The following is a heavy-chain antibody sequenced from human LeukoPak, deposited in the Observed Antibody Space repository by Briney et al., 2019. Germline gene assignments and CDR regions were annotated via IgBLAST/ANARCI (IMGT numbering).Heavy chain of an antibody. J-gene: IGHJ5*02. CDR2: ISYDGSNK. D-gene: IGHD1-26*01. V-gene: IGHV3-30*01. Sequence: PGRSLRLSCAASGFTFSSYAMHWVRQAPGKGLEWVAVISYDGSNKYYADSVKGRFTISRDNSKNTLYLQTNSLRAEDTAVYYCARFSSGSYENWFDPWGQGTLVTVSS. CDR1: GFTFSSYA. CDR3: ARFSSGSYENWFDP.